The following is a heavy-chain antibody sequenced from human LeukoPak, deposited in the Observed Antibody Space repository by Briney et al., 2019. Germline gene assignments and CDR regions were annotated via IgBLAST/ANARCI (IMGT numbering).Heavy chain of an antibody. J-gene: IGHJ4*02. V-gene: IGHV4-34*01. CDR2: INHSGGS. CDR3: ARGRGIKSPIRGPWDY. CDR1: GTSFSGFY. Sequence: SETLSLNCAVYGTSFSGFYWSWIRQPPGKGLEWIGEINHSGGSSYNPSLKSRVTISVDTSKNQFSLKLTSLTAADTAVYFCARGRGIKSPIRGPWDYWGQGTLVTVSS. D-gene: IGHD1-26*01.